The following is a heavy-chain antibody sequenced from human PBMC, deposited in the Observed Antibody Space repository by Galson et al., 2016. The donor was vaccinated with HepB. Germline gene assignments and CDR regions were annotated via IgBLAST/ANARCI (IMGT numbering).Heavy chain of an antibody. CDR3: VQGSTAPAV. CDR2: ISRSGDSR. CDR1: GFTFNNYG. Sequence: SLRLSCAASGFTFNNYGMTWVRQAPGKGLEVVSSISRSGDSRDYADSEKGRFTISRDNSNNTLSLQMNSLRAEDTAVYYCVQGSTAPAVWGKGTTVTVSS. V-gene: IGHV3-23*01. J-gene: IGHJ6*04. D-gene: IGHD1-26*01.